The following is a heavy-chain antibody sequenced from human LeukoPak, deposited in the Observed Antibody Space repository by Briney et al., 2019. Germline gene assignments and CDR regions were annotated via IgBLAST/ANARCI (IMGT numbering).Heavy chain of an antibody. CDR3: AAPTTVATPFDY. J-gene: IGHJ4*02. V-gene: IGHV4-39*01. D-gene: IGHD4-23*01. CDR1: GGSVSSSRYY. Sequence: SETLSLTCTVSGGSVSSSRYYWGWIRQPPGKGLEWIGSIFYSGTTYYNPSLKSRVTISIDTSKNQFSLKLSSVTAADTAVYYCAAPTTVATPFDYWGQGTLHSVSS. CDR2: IFYSGTT.